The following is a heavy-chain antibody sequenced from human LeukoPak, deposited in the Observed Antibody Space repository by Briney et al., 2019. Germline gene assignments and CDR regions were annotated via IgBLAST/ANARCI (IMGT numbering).Heavy chain of an antibody. Sequence: KSSETLSLTCTVSGGSISSYYWSWIRQPPGKGLEWIGYIYYSGSTYYNPSLKSRVTISVDTSKNQFSLKLSSVTAADTAVYYCAREGKSGYYDSSGYYYLTVFDYWGQGTLVTVSS. CDR3: AREGKSGYYDSSGYYYLTVFDY. CDR1: GGSISSYY. V-gene: IGHV4-59*12. J-gene: IGHJ4*02. CDR2: IYYSGST. D-gene: IGHD3-22*01.